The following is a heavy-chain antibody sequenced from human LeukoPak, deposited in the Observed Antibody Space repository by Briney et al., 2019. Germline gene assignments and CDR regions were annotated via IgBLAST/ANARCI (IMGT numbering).Heavy chain of an antibody. CDR2: INPNSGGT. D-gene: IGHD4-23*01. J-gene: IGHJ4*02. CDR1: GYTFTGYY. CDR3: ARGWLAETTVVTPYNY. V-gene: IGHV1-2*05. Sequence: GASVKVSCKASGYTFTGYYMHWVRQAPGQGLEWMGRINPNSGGTNYAQKFQGRVTMTRDTSISTAYMELSSLRSEDTGVYYCARGWLAETTVVTPYNYWGQRTLVTASS.